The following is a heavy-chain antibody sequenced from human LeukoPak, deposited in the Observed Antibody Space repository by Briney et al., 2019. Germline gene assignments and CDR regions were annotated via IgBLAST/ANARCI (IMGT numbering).Heavy chain of an antibody. CDR1: GYSFTSYW. CDR3: ARRSTMARGADY. D-gene: IGHD5-24*01. CDR2: IYPGDSGA. J-gene: IGHJ4*02. Sequence: GESLKISCKGSGYSFTSYWIDWVRQMPGKGLEWMGIIYPGDSGARYSPPFQGQVTISADKSISTAYLQWSSLKAPDTAMYYCARRSTMARGADYWGQGTLVTVSS. V-gene: IGHV5-51*01.